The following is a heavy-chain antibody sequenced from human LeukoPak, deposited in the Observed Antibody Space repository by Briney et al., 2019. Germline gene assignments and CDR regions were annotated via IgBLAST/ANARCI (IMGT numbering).Heavy chain of an antibody. V-gene: IGHV1-69*04. Sequence: SVKVSCKASGGTFSSYTISWVRQPPGQGLEWMGRIIPILGIANYAQKFQGRVTITADKSTSTAYMELSSLRSEDTAVYYCARDCSSTSCSPPGWFDPWGQGTLVTVSS. D-gene: IGHD2-2*01. CDR1: GGTFSSYT. J-gene: IGHJ5*02. CDR3: ARDCSSTSCSPPGWFDP. CDR2: IIPILGIA.